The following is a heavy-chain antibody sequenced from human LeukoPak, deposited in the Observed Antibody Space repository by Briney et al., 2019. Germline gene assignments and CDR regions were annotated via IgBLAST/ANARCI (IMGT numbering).Heavy chain of an antibody. CDR1: GVTFSSYA. CDR3: AKDRKPMIVVVTQTTPYDY. D-gene: IGHD3-22*01. CDR2: ISGSGGST. V-gene: IGHV3-23*01. Sequence: GGALRLSCAASGVTFSSYAMSWVRQAPGKGLEWVSAISGSGGSTYYADSVKGRFTISRDNSKNTLYLQMNSLRAEDTAVYYCAKDRKPMIVVVTQTTPYDYWGQGTLVTVSS. J-gene: IGHJ4*02.